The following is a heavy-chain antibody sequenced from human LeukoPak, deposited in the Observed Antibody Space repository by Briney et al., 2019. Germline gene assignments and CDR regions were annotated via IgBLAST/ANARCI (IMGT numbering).Heavy chain of an antibody. J-gene: IGHJ3*02. CDR2: ISWNSGSI. D-gene: IGHD3-22*01. V-gene: IGHV3-9*03. Sequence: GRSLRLSCAASGFTFDDYAMHWVRQAPGKGLEWVSGISWNSGSIGYADSVKGRFTISRDNAKHSLYLQMNSLRAEDMALYYCAKVRHYYDSSGYYSAAFDIWGQGTMVTVSS. CDR1: GFTFDDYA. CDR3: AKVRHYYDSSGYYSAAFDI.